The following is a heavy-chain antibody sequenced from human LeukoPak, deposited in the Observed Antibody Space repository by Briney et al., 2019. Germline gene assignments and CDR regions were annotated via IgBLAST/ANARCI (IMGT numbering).Heavy chain of an antibody. CDR1: GYSLRNGYH. CDR2: VSQSGST. J-gene: IGHJ4*02. CDR3: ARSEINGYSRF. V-gene: IGHV4-38-2*02. Sequence: SETLSLTCTVSGYSLRNGYHWAWFRQPPGKGLEWIGSVSQSGSTYDNPSLKSRVTMSMDTSKNQFSVRMRAVTAADTAVYYCARSEINGYSRFWGQGILVTVSS. D-gene: IGHD5-24*01.